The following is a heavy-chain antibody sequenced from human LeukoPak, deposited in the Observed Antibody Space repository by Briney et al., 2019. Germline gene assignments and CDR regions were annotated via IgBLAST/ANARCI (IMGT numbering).Heavy chain of an antibody. CDR2: ISSGGSTI. V-gene: IGHV3-48*02. Sequence: GGSLRLSCAASGFIFGDYNMNWVRQAPGKGLEWVSYISSGGSTIYYADTVKGRFTISRDNARNSLYLQMNGLTDEDTAVYYCAXEPPGNYDDXGHYYAYFDCWGQGALVTVSS. CDR1: GFIFGDYN. D-gene: IGHD3-22*01. CDR3: AXEPPGNYDDXGHYYAYFDC. J-gene: IGHJ4*02.